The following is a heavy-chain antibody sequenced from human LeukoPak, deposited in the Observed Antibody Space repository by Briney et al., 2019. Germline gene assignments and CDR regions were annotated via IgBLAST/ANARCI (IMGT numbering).Heavy chain of an antibody. J-gene: IGHJ4*02. Sequence: GGSLRLSCAASGFTFSSRALSWVRQAPGKGLEWVSSLSGSGYNTYYADSVKGRFTISRDNSKDTVYLQMNSLRAEDTAVYYCAKDPYGTRYFDYWGQGTLVTVSS. CDR2: LSGSGYNT. CDR3: AKDPYGTRYFDY. D-gene: IGHD2-2*01. CDR1: GFTFSSRA. V-gene: IGHV3-23*01.